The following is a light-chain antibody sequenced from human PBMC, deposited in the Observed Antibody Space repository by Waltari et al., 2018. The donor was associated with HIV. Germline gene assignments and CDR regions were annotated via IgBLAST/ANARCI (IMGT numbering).Light chain of an antibody. CDR2: AAS. CDR3: QQTDSTPYT. Sequence: DIQMTQSPSSLSASIGDRVTITCRPSQTISSYLNWYQQKPGKDPKLLIYAASSLQGGVPSRFSGSGSGTDFTLTISSLQREDFATYYCQQTDSTPYTFGLGTKLEIK. V-gene: IGKV1-39*01. J-gene: IGKJ2*01. CDR1: QTISSY.